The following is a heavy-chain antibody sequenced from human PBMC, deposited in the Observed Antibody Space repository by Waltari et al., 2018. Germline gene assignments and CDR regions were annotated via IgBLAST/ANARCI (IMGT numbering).Heavy chain of an antibody. CDR3: ARGPDGYSAYYFDS. Sequence: QLQLPESGPGLVKPSETLSLTCSASGASISSTSYYWGWIRQPPGKGLEWIGTIYYSGSTYYSPSLKSRVTISVDTSKNQFSLSLNSVTAADTAVYYCARGPDGYSAYYFDSWGQGTLVTVSS. V-gene: IGHV4-39*01. CDR2: IYYSGST. D-gene: IGHD4-4*01. CDR1: GASISSTSYY. J-gene: IGHJ4*02.